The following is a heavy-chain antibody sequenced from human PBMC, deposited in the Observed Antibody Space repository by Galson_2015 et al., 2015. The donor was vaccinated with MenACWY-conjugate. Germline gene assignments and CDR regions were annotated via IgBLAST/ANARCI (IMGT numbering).Heavy chain of an antibody. CDR1: GFAFGDYL. D-gene: IGHD2-2*01. Sequence: SLRLSCATSGFAFGDYLMGWFRQAPGKGLEWVGYIQSKNYGANTQYAASVKDRFTISRDDSRSIAYLQMNSLKTEDTALYYCTRAVHMYCSRTNCSFDHWGQGTLVTVSS. V-gene: IGHV3-49*03. CDR3: TRAVHMYCSRTNCSFDH. CDR2: IQSKNYGANT. J-gene: IGHJ4*02.